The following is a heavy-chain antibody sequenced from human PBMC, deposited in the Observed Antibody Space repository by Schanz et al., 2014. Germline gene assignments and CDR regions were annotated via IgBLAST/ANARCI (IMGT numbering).Heavy chain of an antibody. Sequence: EVQLVESEGGLVQPGGSLRLSCAASGFTFSSYWMHWVRQAPGKGLVWVSRINSDGSTTIYADSVRGRFTISRDNAKNSLFLQMHSLRADDTAVYYCARSTYYDILTGQTHTRVDVRYFDLWGRGTLVTVSS. V-gene: IGHV3-74*01. D-gene: IGHD3-9*01. CDR1: GFTFSSYW. CDR3: ARSTYYDILTGQTHTRVDVRYFDL. J-gene: IGHJ2*01. CDR2: INSDGSTT.